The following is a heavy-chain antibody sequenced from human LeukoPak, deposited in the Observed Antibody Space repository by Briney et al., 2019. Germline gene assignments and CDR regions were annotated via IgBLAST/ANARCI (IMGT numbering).Heavy chain of an antibody. Sequence: SETLSLTCTVSGGSISSYYWSWIRQPPGKGLEWIGYIYYSGSTNYNPSLKSRVTISVDTSMNQFSLKLSSVTAADTAVYYCARWRREIDPWGQGTLVTVSS. D-gene: IGHD3-3*01. V-gene: IGHV4-59*01. J-gene: IGHJ5*02. CDR3: ARWRREIDP. CDR1: GGSISSYY. CDR2: IYYSGST.